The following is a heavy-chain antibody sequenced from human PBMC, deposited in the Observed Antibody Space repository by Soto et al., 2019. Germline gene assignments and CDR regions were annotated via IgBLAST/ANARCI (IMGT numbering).Heavy chain of an antibody. CDR2: IYYTGST. CDR1: GGSISSGDYY. V-gene: IGHV4-61*08. Sequence: SETLSLTCTVSGGSISSGDYYWSWIRQHPGKGLEWIGYIYYTGSTNYNPSLKSRVTISVDTSKNQFSLKLSSVTAADTAVYYCARVGSSWYLGMDVWGQGTTVTVSS. J-gene: IGHJ6*02. D-gene: IGHD6-13*01. CDR3: ARVGSSWYLGMDV.